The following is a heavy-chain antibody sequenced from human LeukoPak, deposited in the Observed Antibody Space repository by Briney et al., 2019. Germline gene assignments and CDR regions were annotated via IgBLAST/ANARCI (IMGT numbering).Heavy chain of an antibody. Sequence: KYGESLKISCKGSGYSFTSYWISWVRQMPGKGLGWMGRIDPSDSYTNYSPSFQGHVTISADKSISTAYLQWSSLKASDTAMYYCARRQAAAGDYYYGMDVWGKGTTVTVSS. CDR2: IDPSDSYT. CDR3: ARRQAAAGDYYYGMDV. CDR1: GYSFTSYW. J-gene: IGHJ6*04. D-gene: IGHD6-13*01. V-gene: IGHV5-10-1*01.